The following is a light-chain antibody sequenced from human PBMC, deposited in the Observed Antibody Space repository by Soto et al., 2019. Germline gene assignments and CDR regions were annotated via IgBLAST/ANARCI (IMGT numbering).Light chain of an antibody. Sequence: QSALTQPPSASGSPGQSVTISCTGTSSDVAAYNYVSWYQQHPGKAPKLIIYEVSKRPSWVPDRFSGSKSGNTASLTVSGLQAEDETDYYCISYAGSNNLLFGGGTKLTVL. CDR2: EVS. V-gene: IGLV2-8*01. CDR1: SSDVAAYNY. CDR3: ISYAGSNNLL. J-gene: IGLJ2*01.